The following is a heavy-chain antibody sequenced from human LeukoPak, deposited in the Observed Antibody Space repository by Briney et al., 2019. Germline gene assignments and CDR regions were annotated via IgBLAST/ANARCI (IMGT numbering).Heavy chain of an antibody. CDR1: GGSISSSSYY. CDR3: ARHPAIGGWYRA. Sequence: SETLSLTCTVSGGSISSSSYYWGWIRQPPGKGLEWIGSIYYSGSTYYNPSLKSRVTISVDTSKNQFSLKLSSVTAADTAVYYGARHPAIGGWYRAWGQGTLVTVSS. J-gene: IGHJ5*02. D-gene: IGHD6-19*01. V-gene: IGHV4-39*01. CDR2: IYYSGST.